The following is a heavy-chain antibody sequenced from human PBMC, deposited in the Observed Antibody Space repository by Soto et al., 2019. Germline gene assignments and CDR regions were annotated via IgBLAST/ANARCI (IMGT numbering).Heavy chain of an antibody. V-gene: IGHV1-69*08. D-gene: IGHD3-10*01. CDR1: GGTFSSYT. Sequence: QVQLVQSGAEVKKPGSSVKVSCKASGGTFSSYTISWVRQAPGQGLEWMGRIIPILGIANYAQKFQGRVTITADKSTSTAYMELSSLGSEDTAVYYCAREIRAVSLSRGVPYYYYMDVWGKGTTVTVSS. CDR2: IIPILGIA. CDR3: AREIRAVSLSRGVPYYYYMDV. J-gene: IGHJ6*03.